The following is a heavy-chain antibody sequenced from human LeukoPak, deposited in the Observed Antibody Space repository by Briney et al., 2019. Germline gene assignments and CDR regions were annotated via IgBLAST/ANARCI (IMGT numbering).Heavy chain of an antibody. CDR1: GGSISSYY. Sequence: SETLSLTCTLSGGSISSYYWSWIRQPPGKGLEWIGYIYYSGSTNQNPPLKSRVTISVDTSKNQFSLKLRSVTAADTAVYYCARGSNISGCYKYYNYYLDVGGKGTTVTVSS. D-gene: IGHD6-19*01. CDR3: ARGSNISGCYKYYNYYLDV. V-gene: IGHV4-59*01. CDR2: IYYSGST. J-gene: IGHJ6*03.